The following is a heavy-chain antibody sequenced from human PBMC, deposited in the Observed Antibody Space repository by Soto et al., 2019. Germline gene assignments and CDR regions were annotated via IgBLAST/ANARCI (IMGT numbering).Heavy chain of an antibody. CDR2: INHSGST. Sequence: QVQLQQGGAGLLKPSETLSLTCAVYGGSFSGYYWSWIRQPPGKGLEWIGEINHSGSTNYNPSLKNRVTISVDTSKNRFALKLSSVTAAATAVYYCARSRGSSSRGAVRFDPWGQGTLVTVSS. V-gene: IGHV4-34*01. CDR1: GGSFSGYY. J-gene: IGHJ5*01. CDR3: ARSRGSSSRGAVRFDP. D-gene: IGHD6-13*01.